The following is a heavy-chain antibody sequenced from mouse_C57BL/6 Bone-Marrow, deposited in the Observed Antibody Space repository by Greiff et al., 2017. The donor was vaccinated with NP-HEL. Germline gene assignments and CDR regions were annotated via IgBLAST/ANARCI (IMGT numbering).Heavy chain of an antibody. J-gene: IGHJ3*01. V-gene: IGHV1-19*01. D-gene: IGHD1-1*01. CDR1: GYTFTDYY. CDR2: INPYNGGT. Sequence: EVQLQQSGPVLVKPGASVKMSCKASGYTFTDYYMNWVKQSHGKSLEWIGVINPYNGGTSYNQKFKGKATLTVDKSSSTAYMELNSLTSEDSAVYYCARGDYYGSFPFAYWGQGTLVTVSA. CDR3: ARGDYYGSFPFAY.